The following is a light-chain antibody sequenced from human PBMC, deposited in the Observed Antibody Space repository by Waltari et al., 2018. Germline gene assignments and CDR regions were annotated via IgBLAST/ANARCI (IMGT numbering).Light chain of an antibody. V-gene: IGKV1-39*01. CDR2: DAS. CDR1: QSISTY. J-gene: IGKJ4*01. CDR3: QQSYNMPLT. Sequence: DIQMTQSPSSLSASVGDRLTITCRASQSISTYLNWYQQKSGKAPKLLIYDASSLQSGVPSRVSGSGSGTDFTLTISSLHSEDFATYYCQQSYNMPLTFGGGTKVEI.